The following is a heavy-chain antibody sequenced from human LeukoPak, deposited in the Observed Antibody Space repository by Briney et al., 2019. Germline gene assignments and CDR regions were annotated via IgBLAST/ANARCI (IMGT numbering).Heavy chain of an antibody. CDR1: GFTFSRYA. J-gene: IGHJ4*02. CDR3: ARTFRSGDGYKVGYFDY. D-gene: IGHD5-24*01. CDR2: ISSNGGST. V-gene: IGHV3-64*04. Sequence: GGSLRLSCSVSGFTFSRYAMHWVRQTPGKGLEHVSGISSNGGSTYYADSVKGRFTISRDNSKNTLFLQMNSLRAEDAAIYYCARTFRSGDGYKVGYFDYWGQGTLVTVSS.